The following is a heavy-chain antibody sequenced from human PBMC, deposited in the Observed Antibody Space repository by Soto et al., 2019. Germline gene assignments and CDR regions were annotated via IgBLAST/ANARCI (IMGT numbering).Heavy chain of an antibody. D-gene: IGHD2-15*01. Sequence: SLRLSCAASGFTFSSYGMHWVRQAPGKGLEWVAVIWYDGSNKYYADSVKGRFTISRDNSKNTLYLQMNSLRAEDTAVYYCARDLEVAATPTIDYWGQGTLVTVSS. CDR1: GFTFSSYG. V-gene: IGHV3-33*01. CDR2: IWYDGSNK. J-gene: IGHJ4*02. CDR3: ARDLEVAATPTIDY.